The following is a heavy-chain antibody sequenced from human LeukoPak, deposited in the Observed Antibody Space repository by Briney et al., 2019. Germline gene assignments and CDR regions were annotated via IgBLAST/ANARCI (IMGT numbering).Heavy chain of an antibody. D-gene: IGHD6-19*01. J-gene: IGHJ4*02. CDR1: GFTFSSYA. CDR3: AREAESAVAGSYYFDY. CDR2: ISYDGSNK. Sequence: GGSLRLSCAASGFTFSSYAMHWVRQAPGKGLGWVAVISYDGSNKYYADSVKGRFTTSRDNSKNTLYLQMNSLRAEDTAVYYCAREAESAVAGSYYFDYWGQGTLVTVSS. V-gene: IGHV3-30*04.